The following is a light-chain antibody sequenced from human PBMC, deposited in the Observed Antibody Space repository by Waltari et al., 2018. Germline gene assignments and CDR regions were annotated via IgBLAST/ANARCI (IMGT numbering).Light chain of an antibody. Sequence: SYVLTQPLSVSVAPGETASVPCVGDNIGSKSVHWYQQKPGQAPMVVIYYDNDRPSGSPERFSGSKSGDTATLTISRVEAGDEADYYCQVWDSSVDRRVFGAGTKVTV. CDR1: NIGSKS. CDR2: YDN. CDR3: QVWDSSVDRRV. J-gene: IGLJ1*01. V-gene: IGLV3-21*04.